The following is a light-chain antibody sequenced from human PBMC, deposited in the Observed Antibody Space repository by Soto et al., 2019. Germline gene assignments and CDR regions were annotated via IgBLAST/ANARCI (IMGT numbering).Light chain of an antibody. V-gene: IGKV3-11*01. J-gene: IGKJ4*01. CDR3: QKRSNWPLT. Sequence: EIVLTQSPATLSLSPGDRATLSCRASQSVSSYLAWYQQKPGQAPRLLIYDASNRATGIPARFSGSGSGTDFTLTISSLDPEDFAVYYCQKRSNWPLTFGGGTKVEIK. CDR1: QSVSSY. CDR2: DAS.